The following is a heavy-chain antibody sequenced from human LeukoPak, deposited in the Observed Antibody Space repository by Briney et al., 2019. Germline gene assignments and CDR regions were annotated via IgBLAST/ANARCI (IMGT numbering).Heavy chain of an antibody. V-gene: IGHV4-39*01. CDR2: IYYSGST. J-gene: IGHJ4*02. Sequence: SETLSLTCTVSGDSISSSSYYWVWLRQPPGRGLEWIGTIYYSGSTSYNPSLKSRVTLSVDTSKNQFSLKLSSVTAADTAVYYCARHHRSGYYEVDYWGQGTLVTVSS. CDR1: GDSISSSSYY. CDR3: ARHHRSGYYEVDY. D-gene: IGHD6-25*01.